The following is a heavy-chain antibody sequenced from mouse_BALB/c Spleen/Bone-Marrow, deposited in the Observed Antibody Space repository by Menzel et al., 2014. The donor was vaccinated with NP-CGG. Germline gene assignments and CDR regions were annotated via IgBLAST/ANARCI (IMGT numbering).Heavy chain of an antibody. Sequence: VQLKESGGGLVQPGGSMKLSCVASGFIFSNYWMNWVRQSPEKGLEWVAEIRLKSNNYATHYAESVKGRFTISRDDSKSSVYLQMNNLRAEDTGIYYCTSMRRRGFAYWGQGTLVTVSA. CDR2: IRLKSNNYAT. D-gene: IGHD2-3*01. J-gene: IGHJ3*01. V-gene: IGHV6-6*02. CDR1: GFIFSNYW. CDR3: TSMRRRGFAY.